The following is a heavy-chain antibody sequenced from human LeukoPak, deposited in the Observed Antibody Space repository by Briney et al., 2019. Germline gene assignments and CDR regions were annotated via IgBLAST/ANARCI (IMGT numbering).Heavy chain of an antibody. V-gene: IGHV3-7*01. Sequence: GGSLRLSCETSGFSFSTYWMSWVRQAPGKGLEWVANIRPDGSEKYYMDSVKGRFTISRDIAKQSVFLQMTSLRVEDTAVYYCARDKGTSYLSSFDYWGQGTLVTVSS. CDR3: ARDKGTSYLSSFDY. J-gene: IGHJ4*02. CDR2: IRPDGSEK. CDR1: GFSFSTYW. D-gene: IGHD6-6*01.